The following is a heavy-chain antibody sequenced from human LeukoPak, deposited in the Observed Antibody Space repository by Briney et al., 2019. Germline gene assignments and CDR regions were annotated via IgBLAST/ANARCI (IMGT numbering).Heavy chain of an antibody. Sequence: GGSLRLSCTVSGFTVSSNSMSWVRQAPGKGLEWGSAISGSGGSTYYADSVKGRFTISRDNSKNTLYLQMNSLRAEDTAVYYCAKDVYYDSSGYYGYWGKGTLVTVSS. CDR2: ISGSGGST. CDR1: GFTVSSNS. D-gene: IGHD3-22*01. V-gene: IGHV3-23*01. CDR3: AKDVYYDSSGYYGY. J-gene: IGHJ4*02.